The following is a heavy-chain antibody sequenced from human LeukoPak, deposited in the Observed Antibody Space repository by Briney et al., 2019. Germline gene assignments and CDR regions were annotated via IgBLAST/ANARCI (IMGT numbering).Heavy chain of an antibody. CDR2: MSGSGYYT. J-gene: IGHJ6*03. D-gene: IGHD3-3*01. Sequence: GSLRLSCAASGFAFSNFAMSWVRQAPGKGLEWVSAMSGSGYYTYYVESVKGRFTISRDNSKNTLYLHMNSLRADDTAVYYCAKMEGQRLYDYCMDVWGRGTTVTVSS. CDR1: GFAFSNFA. CDR3: AKMEGQRLYDYCMDV. V-gene: IGHV3-23*01.